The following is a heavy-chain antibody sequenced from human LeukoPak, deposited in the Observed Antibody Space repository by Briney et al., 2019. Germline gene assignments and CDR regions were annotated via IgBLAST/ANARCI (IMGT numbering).Heavy chain of an antibody. D-gene: IGHD2-15*01. Sequence: GGSLRLSCAASGFTFDDYGMSWVRQRPGKGLELVSGINWNGGSTGYADYVKRRFTLARDNAKNSLYLQMNSLRAEDTALYYCARGVSRLPNYYYFMDVWGKETTVTVSS. CDR1: GFTFDDYG. CDR3: ARGVSRLPNYYYFMDV. J-gene: IGHJ6*03. V-gene: IGHV3-20*04. CDR2: INWNGGST.